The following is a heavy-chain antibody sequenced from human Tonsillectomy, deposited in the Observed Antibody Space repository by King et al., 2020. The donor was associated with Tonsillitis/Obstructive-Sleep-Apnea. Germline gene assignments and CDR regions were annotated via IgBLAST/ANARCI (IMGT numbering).Heavy chain of an antibody. Sequence: VQLVESGGGVVHPGRSLRLSCAVSGFTFSSYGMNWVRQAPGKGLEWVAVISYDGSNKYYADSVEGRFTISRDNSKSTLYLQMNSLRAEDTALYYCAKDQEEYSEYDNPWFDPWGQGTLVTVSS. CDR1: GFTFSSYG. CDR2: ISYDGSNK. J-gene: IGHJ5*02. D-gene: IGHD5-12*01. CDR3: AKDQEEYSEYDNPWFDP. V-gene: IGHV3-30*18.